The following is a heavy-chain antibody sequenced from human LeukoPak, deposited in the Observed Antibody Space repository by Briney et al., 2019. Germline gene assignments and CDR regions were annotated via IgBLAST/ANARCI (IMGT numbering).Heavy chain of an antibody. D-gene: IGHD6-6*01. V-gene: IGHV1-46*01. CDR1: GYTVTSYY. CDR3: ARDRRIAARPPKQEFDY. J-gene: IGHJ4*02. CDR2: LNPSGGSS. Sequence: ASVKVSCKASGYTVTSYYMHWVRQAPGQGLEWMGILNPSGGSSSYAQKFQGRATMTRDTSISTAYMELSRLRSDDTAVYYCARDRRIAARPPKQEFDYWGQGTLVTVSS.